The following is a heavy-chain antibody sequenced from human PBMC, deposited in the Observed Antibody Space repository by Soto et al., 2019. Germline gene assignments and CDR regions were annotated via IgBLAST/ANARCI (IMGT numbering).Heavy chain of an antibody. CDR3: AKDLGYCSGGSCYSEGCFDY. D-gene: IGHD2-15*01. Sequence: GGSLRLSCAASGFTFSSYGMHWVRQAPGKGLEWVALVSYDGSNKNYAASVKGRFAISRDNSKNTLYLQMNMLRTEDAAVYYCAKDLGYCSGGSCYSEGCFDYWGQGAMVTVSS. CDR1: GFTFSSYG. CDR2: VSYDGSNK. V-gene: IGHV3-30*18. J-gene: IGHJ4*02.